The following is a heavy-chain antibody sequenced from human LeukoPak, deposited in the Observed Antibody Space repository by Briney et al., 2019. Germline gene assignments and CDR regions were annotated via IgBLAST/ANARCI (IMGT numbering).Heavy chain of an antibody. CDR1: GYTFTSFG. J-gene: IGHJ6*02. CDR2: ISAYNGNT. CDR3: ARDSASLYGGNPYGMDV. V-gene: IGHV1-18*01. D-gene: IGHD4-23*01. Sequence: ASVKVSCKASGYTFTSFGISWVRQAPGQGLEWMGWISAYNGNTNYAQKLQGRVTMTTDTSTSTAYMELRSLRSDDTAVYYCARDSASLYGGNPYGMDVWGQGTTVTVSS.